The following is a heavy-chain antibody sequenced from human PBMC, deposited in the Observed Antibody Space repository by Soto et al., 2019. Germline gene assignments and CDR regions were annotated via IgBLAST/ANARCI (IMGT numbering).Heavy chain of an antibody. CDR3: ARVPVHXYYDDSGYYTSSFYFDY. D-gene: IGHD3-22*01. J-gene: IGHJ4*02. Sequence: SETLSLTCSVSGGSVSSGSYYWSWIRQPPGKGLEWIGYIFYTGSTNYNPSLETRVSISVDRSKNQLSLKMGFVTAADTAVYYCARVPVHXYYDDSGYYTSSFYFDYWGQGTLVTVSS. CDR1: GGSVSSGSYY. CDR2: IFYTGST. V-gene: IGHV4-61*01.